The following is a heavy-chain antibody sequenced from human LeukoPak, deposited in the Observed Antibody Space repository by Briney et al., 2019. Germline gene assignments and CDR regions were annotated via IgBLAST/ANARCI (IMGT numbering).Heavy chain of an antibody. CDR2: VKEDGTTK. V-gene: IGHV3-7*01. CDR1: GFSFTNYW. CDR3: VSQEVVPH. Sequence: GGSLRLSCAAFGFSFTNYWMSWVRQAPGKGLEWVANVKEDGTTKQYVDSVKGRFTISRDNAKNSLYLQMDSLRAEDTAVYYCVSQEVVPHWGQGTLVSVSS. J-gene: IGHJ4*02. D-gene: IGHD2-15*01.